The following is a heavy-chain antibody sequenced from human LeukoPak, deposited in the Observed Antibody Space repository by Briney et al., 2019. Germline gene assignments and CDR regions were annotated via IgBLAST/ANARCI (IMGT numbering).Heavy chain of an antibody. D-gene: IGHD3-16*02. J-gene: IGHJ6*02. CDR2: IYPGDSDT. CDR3: ACCLSNPYYGMDV. CDR1: GYSFTSYW. Sequence: LGESLKISCKGSGYSFTSYWIGWVRQMPGKGLEWMGIIYPGDSDTRYSPSFQGQVTISADKSISTAYLQWSSLKASDTAMYYCACCLSNPYYGMDVWGQGTTVTVSS. V-gene: IGHV5-51*01.